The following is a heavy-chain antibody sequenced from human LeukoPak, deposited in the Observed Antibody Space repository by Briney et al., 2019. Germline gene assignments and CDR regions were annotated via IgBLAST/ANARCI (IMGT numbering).Heavy chain of an antibody. CDR3: ARDRNDYAYSFIDV. CDR1: GFAFSSYG. CDR2: MSYDGPNI. J-gene: IGHJ6*02. V-gene: IGHV3-30*03. Sequence: GGSLRLSCAASGFAFSSYGMHWVRQAPGKGLEWVAVMSYDGPNIYYADSVKGRFTISRDNSKNILFLQMNSLRTEDTAVYYCARDRNDYAYSFIDVWGQGPRFIVSS. D-gene: IGHD4/OR15-4a*01.